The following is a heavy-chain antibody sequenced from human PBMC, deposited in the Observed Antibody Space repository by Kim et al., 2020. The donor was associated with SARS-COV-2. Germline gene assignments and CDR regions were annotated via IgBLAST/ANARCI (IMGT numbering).Heavy chain of an antibody. J-gene: IGHJ6*02. CDR3: ARAIHDSLILSGYYYGMDV. Sequence: GGSLRLSCAASGFTFSSYAMHWVRQAPGKGLEWVAVISYDGSNKYYADSVKGRFTISRDNSKNTLYLQMNSLRAEDTAVYYCARAIHDSLILSGYYYGMDVWGQGTTVTVSS. CDR1: GFTFSSYA. V-gene: IGHV3-30*04. D-gene: IGHD3-3*01. CDR2: ISYDGSNK.